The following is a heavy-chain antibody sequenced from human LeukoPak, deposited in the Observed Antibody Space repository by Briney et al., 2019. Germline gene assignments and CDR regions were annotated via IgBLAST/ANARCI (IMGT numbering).Heavy chain of an antibody. CDR3: AKIPEYQLPNTNWFDP. J-gene: IGHJ5*02. Sequence: PGGSLRLSCAASGFTFSSYSMNWVRQAPGKGLEWVSAISGSGGGTYYADSVKGRFTISRDNSKNTLYLQMNSLRAEDTAVYYCAKIPEYQLPNTNWFDPWGQGTLVTVSS. V-gene: IGHV3-23*01. D-gene: IGHD2-2*01. CDR2: ISGSGGGT. CDR1: GFTFSSYS.